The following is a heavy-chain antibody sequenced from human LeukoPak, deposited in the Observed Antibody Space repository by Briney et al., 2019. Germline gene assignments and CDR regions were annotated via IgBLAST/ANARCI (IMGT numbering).Heavy chain of an antibody. V-gene: IGHV4-38-2*02. D-gene: IGHD3-22*01. Sequence: KPSETLPLTCTVSGYSISSGYYWGWIRQPPGKGLEWIGSIYHSGSTYYNPSLKSRVTISVDTSKNQFSLKLSSVTAADTAVYYCARDVPGRDYYDSSGPGWGQGTLVTVSS. CDR3: ARDVPGRDYYDSSGPG. CDR2: IYHSGST. J-gene: IGHJ4*02. CDR1: GYSISSGYY.